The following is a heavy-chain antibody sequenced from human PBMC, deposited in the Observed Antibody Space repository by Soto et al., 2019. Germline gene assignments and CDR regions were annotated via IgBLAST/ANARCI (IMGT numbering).Heavy chain of an antibody. CDR1: GFTVSSNY. V-gene: IGHV3-53*01. CDR3: ARGHLVGYRCFDY. CDR2: IYSGGST. Sequence: PGGSLRLSCAASGFTVSSNYMSWVRQAPGKGLEWVSVIYSGGSTYYADSVKGRFTISRDNSKNTLYLQMNSLRAEDTAVYYCARGHLVGYRCFDYWGQGTLVTVSS. D-gene: IGHD2-15*01. J-gene: IGHJ4*02.